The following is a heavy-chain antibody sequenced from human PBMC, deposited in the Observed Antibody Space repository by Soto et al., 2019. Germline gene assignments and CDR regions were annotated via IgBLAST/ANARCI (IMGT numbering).Heavy chain of an antibody. CDR1: GFTFTNYA. J-gene: IGHJ4*02. CDR3: AKDPLAVAGLDY. D-gene: IGHD6-19*01. CDR2: ITNSGGST. V-gene: IGHV3-23*01. Sequence: GGSLRLSCAASGFTFTNYAMSWVRQAPGKGLEWVSSITNSGGSTHYADSVKGRFTISRDNSKNTLYLQMNSLRAEDTAVYFCAKDPLAVAGLDYWGQGTLVTVSS.